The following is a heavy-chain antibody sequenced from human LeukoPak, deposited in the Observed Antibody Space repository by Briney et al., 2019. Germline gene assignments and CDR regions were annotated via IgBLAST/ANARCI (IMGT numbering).Heavy chain of an antibody. CDR3: ARDIMGVVPAAIEGDY. J-gene: IGHJ4*02. CDR2: INPNSGGT. Sequence: GASVKVSCKASGYTFTGYYMHWVRQAPGQGLEWMGWINPNSGGTNYAQKFQGRVTMTRDTSISTAYMELSRLRSDDTAVYYCARDIMGVVPAAIEGDYWGQGTLVTVSS. V-gene: IGHV1-2*02. CDR1: GYTFTGYY. D-gene: IGHD2-2*01.